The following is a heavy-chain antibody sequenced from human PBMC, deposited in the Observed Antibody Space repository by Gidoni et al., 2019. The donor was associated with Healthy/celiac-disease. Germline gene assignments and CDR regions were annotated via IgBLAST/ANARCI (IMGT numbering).Heavy chain of an antibody. J-gene: IGHJ6*02. V-gene: IGHV3-64D*06. CDR1: AFTVSSHA. CDR2: SSSNGGST. Sequence: EVQLVEAGGGVVQTGGALRPSVSCSAFTVSSHAMHWVRQAPGKGLEYVSASSSNGGSTYYAALVRGSFTISRDNSKHTLYLQMSSLRVENTAVYYCVSTLLSDYYYYYGMDVWGQGTTVTVSS. D-gene: IGHD2-15*01. CDR3: VSTLLSDYYYYYGMDV.